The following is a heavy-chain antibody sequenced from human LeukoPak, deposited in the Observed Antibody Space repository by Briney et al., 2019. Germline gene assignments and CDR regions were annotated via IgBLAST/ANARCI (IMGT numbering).Heavy chain of an antibody. CDR2: INHSGST. Sequence: SETLSLTCAVYGGSFSGYYWSWIRQPPGKGLEWIGEINHSGSTNYNPSLKSRVTTSVDTSKNQFSLKLSSVTAADTAVYYCARGRAVVVPAADYYYYYGMDVWGQGTTVTVSS. CDR3: ARGRAVVVPAADYYYYYGMDV. D-gene: IGHD2-2*01. J-gene: IGHJ6*02. CDR1: GGSFSGYY. V-gene: IGHV4-34*01.